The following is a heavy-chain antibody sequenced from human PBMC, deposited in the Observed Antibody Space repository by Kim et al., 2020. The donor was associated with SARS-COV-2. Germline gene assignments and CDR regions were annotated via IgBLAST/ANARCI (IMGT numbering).Heavy chain of an antibody. CDR3: ARALSSHPGGYYYYGMDV. Sequence: GGSLRLSCAASGFTFSSYDMHWVRQATGKGLEWVSAIGTAGDPYYPGSVKGRFTISRENAKNSLYLQMNSLRAGDTAVYYCARALSSHPGGYYYYGMDVWGQGTTVTVSS. D-gene: IGHD3-16*01. V-gene: IGHV3-13*05. J-gene: IGHJ6*02. CDR2: IGTAGDP. CDR1: GFTFSSYD.